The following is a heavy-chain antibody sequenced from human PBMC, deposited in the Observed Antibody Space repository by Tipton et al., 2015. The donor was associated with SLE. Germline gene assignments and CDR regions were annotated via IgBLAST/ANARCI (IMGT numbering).Heavy chain of an antibody. CDR1: GFTFRHYW. CDR2: IKQDASEI. Sequence: AVSGFTFRHYWMSWVRQPPGKGLEWVATIKQDASEIYYVDSVKGRFTISRDNTKNSLYLQLNTLRAEDTAVYYCVRDRRDYDILTGQYFHGLDVWGQGTTVTISS. D-gene: IGHD3-9*01. V-gene: IGHV3-7*01. J-gene: IGHJ6*02. CDR3: VRDRRDYDILTGQYFHGLDV.